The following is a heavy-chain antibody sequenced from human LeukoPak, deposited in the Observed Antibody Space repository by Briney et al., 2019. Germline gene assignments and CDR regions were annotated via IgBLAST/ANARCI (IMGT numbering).Heavy chain of an antibody. CDR1: GFTFSSYA. D-gene: IGHD6-19*01. Sequence: GGSLRLSCAASGFTFSSYAMSWVRQAPGKGLEWVSAISGSGGSTYYADSVKGRFTISRDNSKNTLHLQMNSLRAEDTAVYYCAKDSSGWIDYFDYWGQGTLVTVSS. V-gene: IGHV3-23*01. CDR2: ISGSGGST. J-gene: IGHJ4*02. CDR3: AKDSSGWIDYFDY.